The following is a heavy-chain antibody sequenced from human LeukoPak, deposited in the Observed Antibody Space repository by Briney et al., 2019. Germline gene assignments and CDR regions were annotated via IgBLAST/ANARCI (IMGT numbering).Heavy chain of an antibody. V-gene: IGHV3-23*01. J-gene: IGHJ4*02. CDR2: ISGSGGST. D-gene: IGHD5-12*01. CDR3: AKDNFAIVATYFDY. Sequence: GGSLRLPCAASGFTFSSYAMSWVRQAPGKGLEWVSAISGSGGSTYYADSVKGRFTISRDNSKNTLYLQMNSLRAEDTAVYYCAKDNFAIVATYFDYWGQGTLVTVSS. CDR1: GFTFSSYA.